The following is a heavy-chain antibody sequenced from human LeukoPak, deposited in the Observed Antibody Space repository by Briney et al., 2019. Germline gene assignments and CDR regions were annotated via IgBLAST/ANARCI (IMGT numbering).Heavy chain of an antibody. V-gene: IGHV1-69*05. CDR2: TIPIFGTA. D-gene: IGHD4-17*01. Sequence: GASVKVSCKASGGTFSSYAISWVRQAPGQGLEWMGRTIPIFGTANYAQKFQGRVTITTDESTSTAYMELSSLRSEDTAVYYCARDPPLGYGDYALRFDPWGQGTLVTVSS. J-gene: IGHJ5*02. CDR3: ARDPPLGYGDYALRFDP. CDR1: GGTFSSYA.